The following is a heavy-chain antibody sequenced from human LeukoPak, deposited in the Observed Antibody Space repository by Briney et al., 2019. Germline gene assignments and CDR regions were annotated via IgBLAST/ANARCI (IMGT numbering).Heavy chain of an antibody. Sequence: PSETLSLTCAVYGGSFSGYYWSWIRQPPGKGLEWIGEINHSGSTNYNPSLKSRVTISVDTSKNQFSLKLSSVTAADTAVYYCARITITMVRGVITQYYYYYMDVWGEGTTVTISS. CDR2: INHSGST. CDR1: GGSFSGYY. J-gene: IGHJ6*03. CDR3: ARITITMVRGVITQYYYYYMDV. V-gene: IGHV4-34*01. D-gene: IGHD3-10*01.